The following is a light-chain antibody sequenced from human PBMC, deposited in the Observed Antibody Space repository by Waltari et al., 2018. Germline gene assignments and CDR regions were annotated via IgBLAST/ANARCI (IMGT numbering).Light chain of an antibody. V-gene: IGKV1-9*01. CDR3: QQLISFPSA. CDR1: EGISDY. J-gene: IGKJ1*01. Sequence: DIQLTQSPSFLSASVGDRVTIACRASEGISDYLAWYQQKPGKAPKLLIYAASTLPSGVPSRFSGSRSGTEFTLTISILQPEDCATYYCQQLISFPSAFGQGTKVEIK. CDR2: AAS.